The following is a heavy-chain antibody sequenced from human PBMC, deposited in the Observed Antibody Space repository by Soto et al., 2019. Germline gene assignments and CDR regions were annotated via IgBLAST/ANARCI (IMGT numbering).Heavy chain of an antibody. V-gene: IGHV3-23*01. J-gene: IGHJ3*02. CDR3: AKDYLGGSDIVVVPAARGSYAFDI. CDR2: ISGSGGST. CDR1: GFTFSSHA. Sequence: PGGPLRLSCAASGFTFSSHAMSWIRQAPGKGLEWVSAISGSGGSTYYADSVKGRFTISRDNSKNTLYLQMNSLRAEDTAVYYCAKDYLGGSDIVVVPAARGSYAFDIWGQGTMVTVSS. D-gene: IGHD2-2*01.